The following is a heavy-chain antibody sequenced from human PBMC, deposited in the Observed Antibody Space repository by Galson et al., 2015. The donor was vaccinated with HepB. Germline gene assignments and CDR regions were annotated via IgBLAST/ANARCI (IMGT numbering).Heavy chain of an antibody. J-gene: IGHJ4*02. CDR3: TTEVGYDYVWGSYRSEY. V-gene: IGHV3-15*01. D-gene: IGHD3-16*02. CDR2: IKSKTDGGTT. CDR1: GFTFSSYS. Sequence: SLRLSCAASGFTFSSYSMNWVRQAPGKGLEWVGRIKSKTDGGTTDYAAPVKGRFTISRDDSKNTLYLQMNSLKTEDTAVYYCTTEVGYDYVWGSYRSEYWGQGTLVTVSS.